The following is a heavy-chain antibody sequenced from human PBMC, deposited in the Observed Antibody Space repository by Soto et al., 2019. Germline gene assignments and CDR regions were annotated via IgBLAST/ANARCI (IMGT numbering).Heavy chain of an antibody. V-gene: IGHV3-33*01. Sequence: PGGSLRLSCAATGFTFSAYGMHWVRQAPGKGLEWLALIWYDGNDKYYADSVKGRFTISRDNARNTLSPQMNSLRAEDTAVYYCARKDDGYYYYGMDVWGQGTTVTVSS. D-gene: IGHD2-15*01. J-gene: IGHJ6*02. CDR3: ARKDDGYYYYGMDV. CDR2: IWYDGNDK. CDR1: GFTFSAYG.